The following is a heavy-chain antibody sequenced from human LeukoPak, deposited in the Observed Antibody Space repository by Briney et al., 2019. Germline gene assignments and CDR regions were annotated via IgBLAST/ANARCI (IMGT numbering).Heavy chain of an antibody. D-gene: IGHD2-8*01. CDR2: INHSGST. CDR3: ARVASLYGINYIDY. J-gene: IGHJ4*02. V-gene: IGHV4-34*01. CDR1: GGSFSGYY. Sequence: SETLSLTCAVYGGSFSGYYWSWIRQPPGKGLEWIGEINHSGSTNYNPSLKSRVTISVDTSKNQFSLKLSSVTAADTAVYYCARVASLYGINYIDYWGQGTLVTVSS.